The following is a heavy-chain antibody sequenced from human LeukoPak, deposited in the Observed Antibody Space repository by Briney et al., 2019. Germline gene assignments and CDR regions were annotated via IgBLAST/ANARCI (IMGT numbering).Heavy chain of an antibody. CDR3: ARDRYRKFDP. V-gene: IGHV1-46*01. J-gene: IGHJ5*02. Sequence: ASVKVSCKAFGYTFTSNYMHWVRQAPGQGPEWMGVISPSGGSTTYAQKFQGRVTLTRDMSTSTDYLELSSLRSEDTAVYYCARDRYRKFDPWGQGTLVTVSS. D-gene: IGHD1-1*01. CDR1: GYTFTSNY. CDR2: ISPSGGST.